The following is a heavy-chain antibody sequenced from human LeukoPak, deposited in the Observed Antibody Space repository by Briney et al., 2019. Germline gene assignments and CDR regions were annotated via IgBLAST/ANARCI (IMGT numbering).Heavy chain of an antibody. CDR1: GFTSSSYE. Sequence: GGSLRLSCAASGFTSSSYEMNWVRQAPGKGLEWVSYISSSGSTIYYADSVKGRFTISRDNAKNSLYLQMNSLRAEDTAVYYCARGGTLEYFQHWGQGTLVTVSS. J-gene: IGHJ1*01. CDR2: ISSSGSTI. CDR3: ARGGTLEYFQH. V-gene: IGHV3-48*03.